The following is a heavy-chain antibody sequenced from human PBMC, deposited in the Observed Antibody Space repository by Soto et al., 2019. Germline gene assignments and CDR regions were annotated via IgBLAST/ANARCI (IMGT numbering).Heavy chain of an antibody. CDR2: MNPNSGNT. CDR1: GYTFTSYD. D-gene: IGHD4-17*01. V-gene: IGHV1-8*01. CDR3: ARLDRFTPQVGRSDYGDYLNTRNGRNYYYYYYMDV. J-gene: IGHJ6*03. Sequence: ASVKVSCKASGYTFTSYDINWVRQATGQGLEWMGWMNPNSGNTGYAQKFQGRVTMTRNTSISTAYMELSSLRSEDTAVYYCARLDRFTPQVGRSDYGDYLNTRNGRNYYYYYYMDVWGKGTTVTVSS.